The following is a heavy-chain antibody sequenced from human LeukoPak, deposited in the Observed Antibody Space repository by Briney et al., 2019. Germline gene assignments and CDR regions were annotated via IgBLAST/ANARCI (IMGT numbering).Heavy chain of an antibody. V-gene: IGHV4-34*01. CDR2: INHSGST. CDR1: GGSFSGYY. CDR3: AREDCSSTSSCDAWAYNWFDP. J-gene: IGHJ5*02. Sequence: SETLSLTCAVYGGSFSGYYWSWIRQPPGKGLEWIGEINHSGSTNYNPSLKSRVTISVDTSKNQFSLKLSSVTAADTAVYYCAREDCSSTSSCDAWAYNWFDPWGQGTLVTVSS. D-gene: IGHD2-2*01.